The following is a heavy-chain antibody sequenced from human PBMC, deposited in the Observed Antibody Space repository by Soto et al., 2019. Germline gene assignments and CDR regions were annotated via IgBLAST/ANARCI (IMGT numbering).Heavy chain of an antibody. CDR2: MTGDGRTT. J-gene: IGHJ4*02. CDR1: GFTFGDYW. Sequence: GALRLSCAASGFTFGDYWMHWVRQPPGKGPEWVSRMTGDGRTTQYADSVKGRFTASRDNAKSTLYLQMNSLRAEDTAVYYCATAEVDYWGPGTLVTVSS. V-gene: IGHV3-74*03. CDR3: ATAEVDY.